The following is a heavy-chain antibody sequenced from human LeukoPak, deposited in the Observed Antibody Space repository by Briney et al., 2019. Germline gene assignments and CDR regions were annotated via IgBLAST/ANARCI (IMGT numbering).Heavy chain of an antibody. D-gene: IGHD1-26*01. V-gene: IGHV3-73*01. Sequence: GGSLRLSCAASGFTFSGSAMHWVRQASGKGLEWVGRIRTKTNNYATAYIASVRGRFTISRDDSKNTAYLQMNSLKTEDTAVYYRTGRDDYGDYWGQGILVTVSS. CDR3: TGRDDYGDY. CDR1: GFTFSGSA. CDR2: IRTKTNNYAT. J-gene: IGHJ4*02.